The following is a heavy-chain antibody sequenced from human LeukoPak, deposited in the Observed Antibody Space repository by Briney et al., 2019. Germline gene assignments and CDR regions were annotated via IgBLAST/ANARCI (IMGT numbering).Heavy chain of an antibody. CDR3: ARGNYGDYDRVSDY. CDR2: INHSGST. J-gene: IGHJ4*02. D-gene: IGHD4-17*01. V-gene: IGHV4-34*01. CDR1: GGSFSGYY. Sequence: SETLSLTCAVYGGSFSGYYWSWIRQPPGKGLEWIAEINHSGSTNYNPSLKSRVTISVDTSKNQFSLKLSSVTAADTAVYYCARGNYGDYDRVSDYWGQGTLVTVSS.